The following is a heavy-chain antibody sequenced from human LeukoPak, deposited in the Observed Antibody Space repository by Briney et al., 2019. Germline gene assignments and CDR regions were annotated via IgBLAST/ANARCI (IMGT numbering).Heavy chain of an antibody. D-gene: IGHD3-3*01. CDR1: GDSISGYY. Sequence: SETLSLTCTVSGDSISGYYWSWIRQPPGKGLEWIGYIYYSGSTNYNPSLKSRVTISVDTSKNQFSLKLSSVTAADTAVYYCARDVSSGWFDPWGQGTLVTVSS. J-gene: IGHJ5*02. CDR3: ARDVSSGWFDP. V-gene: IGHV4-59*01. CDR2: IYYSGST.